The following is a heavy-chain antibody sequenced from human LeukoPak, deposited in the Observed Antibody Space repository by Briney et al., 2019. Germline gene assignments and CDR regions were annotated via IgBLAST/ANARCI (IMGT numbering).Heavy chain of an antibody. CDR3: AREDCSSTSCYAPVLYNWFDP. Sequence: ASVKVSCKASGYTFTSYGISWVRQAPGQGLEWMGWISAYNGNTNYAQKLQGRVTMTTDTSTSTAYMELRSLRSDDTAVYYCAREDCSSTSCYAPVLYNWFDPWGQGTLVTVSS. V-gene: IGHV1-18*01. CDR1: GYTFTSYG. D-gene: IGHD2-2*01. CDR2: ISAYNGNT. J-gene: IGHJ5*02.